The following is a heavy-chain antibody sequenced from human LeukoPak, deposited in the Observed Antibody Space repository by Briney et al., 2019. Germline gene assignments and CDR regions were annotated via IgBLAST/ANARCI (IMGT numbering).Heavy chain of an antibody. D-gene: IGHD1-1*01. CDR1: GFTFGDYA. Sequence: GGSLRLSCTASGFTFGDYAMSWIRQAPGKGLEWVGFVRSKAYGETADYAASVKGRFTISRDDSKAIAYLQMNSLKTEDTAVYHCTRDRGAYNLYDYWGQGTLVTVSS. CDR2: VRSKAYGETA. J-gene: IGHJ4*02. CDR3: TRDRGAYNLYDY. V-gene: IGHV3-49*03.